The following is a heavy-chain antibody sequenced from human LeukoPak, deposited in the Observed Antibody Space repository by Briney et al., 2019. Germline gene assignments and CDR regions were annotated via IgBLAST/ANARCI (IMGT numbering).Heavy chain of an antibody. CDR1: GGSISSYY. V-gene: IGHV4-59*08. CDR2: IYYSGST. Sequence: PSETLSLTCTVSGGSISSYYWSWIRQPPGKGLECIGYIYYSGSTNYNPSLKSRVTISVDTSKNQFSLKLSSMTAADTAVYYCARGYTYYYGMDVWGQGTTVTVSS. J-gene: IGHJ6*02. CDR3: ARGYTYYYGMDV. D-gene: IGHD5-18*01.